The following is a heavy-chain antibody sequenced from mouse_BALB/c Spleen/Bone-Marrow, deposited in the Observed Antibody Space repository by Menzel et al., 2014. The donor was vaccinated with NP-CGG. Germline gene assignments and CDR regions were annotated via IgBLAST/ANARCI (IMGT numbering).Heavy chain of an antibody. D-gene: IGHD2-3*01. V-gene: IGHV1S81*02. CDR2: INPSNGGT. CDR1: GYTFTGYL. CDR3: TRGGWLAMDN. J-gene: IGHJ4*01. Sequence: VQLQQSGAELVKPGASVKLSCKASGYTFTGYLMHWVKQRPGQGLEWIGEINPSNGGTNFNEKVKSKATLTVDKSSSTAYMQLSSLTSEDSAVYYCTRGGWLAMDNWGQGTSVTVSS.